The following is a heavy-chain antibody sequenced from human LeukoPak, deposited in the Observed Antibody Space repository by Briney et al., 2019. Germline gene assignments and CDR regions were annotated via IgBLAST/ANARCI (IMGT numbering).Heavy chain of an antibody. CDR2: IKQDGSDQ. CDR1: EFSFSLYW. V-gene: IGHV3-7*01. D-gene: IGHD6-13*01. Sequence: GGSLRLSCAASEFSFSLYWMSSVRQAPGKGLEWVDSIKQDGSDQYYVDSVKGRFTISRDNAENFLYLQMNSLRADDTAVYYCARTRYSSTWFLFDFWGQGDLVTVSS. J-gene: IGHJ4*02. CDR3: ARTRYSSTWFLFDF.